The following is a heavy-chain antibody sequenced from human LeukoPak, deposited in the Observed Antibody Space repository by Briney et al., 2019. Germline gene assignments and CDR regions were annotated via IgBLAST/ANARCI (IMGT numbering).Heavy chain of an antibody. J-gene: IGHJ6*03. V-gene: IGHV1-2*02. CDR1: GYTFTGYY. CDR2: INPNSGGT. D-gene: IGHD6-13*01. Sequence: ASVKVSCKASGYTFTGYYMHWVRQAPGQGLEWMGWINPNSGGTNYAQKFQGRVTMTRDTSISTAYMELSRLRSDDTAVYYCARAWYSSSWYVPYYYYMDVWGKGTTVTVSS. CDR3: ARAWYSSSWYVPYYYYMDV.